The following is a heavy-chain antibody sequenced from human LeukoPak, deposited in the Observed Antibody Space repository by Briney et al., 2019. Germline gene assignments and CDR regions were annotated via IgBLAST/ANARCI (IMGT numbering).Heavy chain of an antibody. CDR2: IYSSGAT. CDR1: GGSITTYN. Sequence: SETLSLTCTVSGGSITTYNWIWIRQTPGQALEWIGHIYSSGATKYNPSLKSRATILLDKSKNQLSLKLSSVSAADTAVYYCARRTPGPQLDEYVAYFFDHWGQGTQVTVSS. J-gene: IGHJ4*02. D-gene: IGHD2-2*01. V-gene: IGHV4-4*09. CDR3: ARRTPGPQLDEYVAYFFDH.